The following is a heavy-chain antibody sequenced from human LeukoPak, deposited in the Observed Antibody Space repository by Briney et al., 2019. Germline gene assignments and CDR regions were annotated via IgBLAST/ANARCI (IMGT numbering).Heavy chain of an antibody. CDR3: AKGVFGYYYDSSGYGAYYFDY. D-gene: IGHD3-22*01. CDR1: GFTFDDYA. CDR2: ISWNSGSI. Sequence: GGSLRLSCAAPGFTFDDYAMHWVRQAPGKGLEWVSGISWNSGSIGYADSVKGRFTISRDNAKNSLYLQMNSLRAEDTALYYCAKGVFGYYYDSSGYGAYYFDYWGQGTLVTVSS. V-gene: IGHV3-9*01. J-gene: IGHJ4*02.